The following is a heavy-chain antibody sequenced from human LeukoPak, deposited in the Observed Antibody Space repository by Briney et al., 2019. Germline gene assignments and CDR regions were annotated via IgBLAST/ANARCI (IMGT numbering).Heavy chain of an antibody. V-gene: IGHV1-8*01. J-gene: IGHJ1*01. CDR2: MNPNSGNT. Sequence: ASVEVSCKASGYTFTSYDINWVRQATGQGLEWMGWMNPNSGNTGYAQKFQGRVTMTRNTSISTAYMELSSLRSEDTAVYYCASPGEYYYDSSGYYKYFQHWGQGTLVTVSS. CDR3: ASPGEYYYDSSGYYKYFQH. D-gene: IGHD3-22*01. CDR1: GYTFTSYD.